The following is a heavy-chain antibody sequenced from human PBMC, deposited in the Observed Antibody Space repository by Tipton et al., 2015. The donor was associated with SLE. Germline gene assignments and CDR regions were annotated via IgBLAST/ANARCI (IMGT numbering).Heavy chain of an antibody. CDR2: INHSGST. V-gene: IGHV4-39*01. CDR3: ARHEVEDAFDI. D-gene: IGHD1-26*01. Sequence: TLSLTCTVSGGSISSSSYYWSWIRQPPGKGLEWIGEINHSGSTNYNPSLKSRVTISVDTSKNQFSLKLSSVTAADTAVYYCARHEVEDAFDIWGQGTMVTVSS. CDR1: GGSISSSSYY. J-gene: IGHJ3*02.